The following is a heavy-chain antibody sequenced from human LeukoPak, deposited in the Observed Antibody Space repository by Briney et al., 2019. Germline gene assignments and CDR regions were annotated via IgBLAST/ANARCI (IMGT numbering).Heavy chain of an antibody. CDR3: ARGSSSWFYLDY. CDR2: IYYSGST. CDR1: GGSISSSSYY. J-gene: IGHJ4*02. Sequence: ASETLSLTCTVSGGSISSSSYYWGWIRQPPGKGLEWIGSIYYSGSTYYNPSLKSRVTISVDTSKNQFPLKLSSVTAADTAVYYCARGSSSWFYLDYWGQGTLVTVSS. V-gene: IGHV4-39*01. D-gene: IGHD6-13*01.